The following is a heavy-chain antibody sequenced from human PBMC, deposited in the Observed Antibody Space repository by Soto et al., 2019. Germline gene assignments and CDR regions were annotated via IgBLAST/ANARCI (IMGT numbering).Heavy chain of an antibody. CDR2: IIPIFGTA. CDR1: GGTFSSYA. D-gene: IGHD3-10*01. Sequence: QVQLVQSGAEVKKPGSSVKVSCKASGGTFSSYAISWVRQAPGQGLEWMGGIIPIFGTANYAQKFQGRVTITADESTSTAYMELSSLRSEDTAVYYCARAIMVRGVISYYYGMDVWGQGTTVTVSS. CDR3: ARAIMVRGVISYYYGMDV. J-gene: IGHJ6*02. V-gene: IGHV1-69*01.